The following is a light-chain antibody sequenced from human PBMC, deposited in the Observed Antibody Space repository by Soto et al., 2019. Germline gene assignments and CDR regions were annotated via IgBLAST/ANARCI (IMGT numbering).Light chain of an antibody. V-gene: IGLV2-18*01. Sequence: QSVLTQPPSVPGSPGQSVAISCTGTSSDVGNSNGVSWYHQPPGTAPKLLIYDVNNRPSGVPDRFSGSKSGTSASLAITGLQSEDEADYYCAAWDDSLSGYVFGTGTKVTVL. CDR3: AAWDDSLSGYV. J-gene: IGLJ1*01. CDR2: DVN. CDR1: SSDVGNSNG.